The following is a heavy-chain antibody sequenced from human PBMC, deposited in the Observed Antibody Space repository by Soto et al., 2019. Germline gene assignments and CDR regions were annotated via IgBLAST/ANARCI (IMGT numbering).Heavy chain of an antibody. V-gene: IGHV3-9*01. Sequence: EVQLVESGGGLVQPGRSLRLSCGASGFNFGDYAMHWVRQAPGKGLEWVSGISWDSGSIDYADSVRGRFTISRDNAKNSLYLRMNSLRAEDTAVYYCARRSGDGWPEDYWGQGTLVTVSS. CDR3: ARRSGDGWPEDY. CDR2: ISWDSGSI. CDR1: GFNFGDYA. J-gene: IGHJ4*02. D-gene: IGHD3-10*01.